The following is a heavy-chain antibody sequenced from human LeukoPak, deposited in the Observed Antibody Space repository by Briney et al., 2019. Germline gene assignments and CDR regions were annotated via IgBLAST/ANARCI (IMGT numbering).Heavy chain of an antibody. CDR2: IKEDGSET. CDR3: ARDSFETDIDY. J-gene: IGHJ4*02. V-gene: IGHV3-7*01. Sequence: GGSLRLSCAVSGSTFSTYWMSWVRQAPGKGLEWVANIKEDGSETYYVDSLKGRFTISRDNVKNSLYLQINSLRADDSAVYYCARDSFETDIDYWGQGTLVTVSS. D-gene: IGHD1-14*01. CDR1: GSTFSTYW.